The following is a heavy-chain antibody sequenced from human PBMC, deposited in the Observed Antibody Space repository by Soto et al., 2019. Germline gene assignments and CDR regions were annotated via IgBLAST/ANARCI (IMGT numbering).Heavy chain of an antibody. CDR1: GGSISSGY. J-gene: IGHJ6*02. D-gene: IGHD5-18*01. CDR2: IYLGGSV. V-gene: IGHV4-4*08. CDR3: ACIFSGGYGYGFYYYGMDV. Sequence: SETLSLTCSVSGGSISSGYWTWIRHPPGKGLEWIGYIYLGGSVNYNPSLKSRVTISVDTSKNQFSLKLSSVTAADTAVYYCACIFSGGYGYGFYYYGMDVWGQGTTVTVSS.